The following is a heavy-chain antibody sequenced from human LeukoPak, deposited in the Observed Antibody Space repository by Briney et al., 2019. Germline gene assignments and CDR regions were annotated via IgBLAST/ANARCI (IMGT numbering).Heavy chain of an antibody. CDR2: TYTSGST. CDR3: ARDPYCTSTSCYYYYGMDV. V-gene: IGHV4-4*07. D-gene: IGHD2-2*01. CDR1: GGSISSYY. J-gene: IGHJ6*02. Sequence: SETLSLTCTVSGGSISSYYWSWIRQPAGKGLEWIGRTYTSGSTNYNPSLKSRVTMSVDTSKNQFSLKLSSVTAADTAVYYCARDPYCTSTSCYYYYGMDVWGQGTTVTVSS.